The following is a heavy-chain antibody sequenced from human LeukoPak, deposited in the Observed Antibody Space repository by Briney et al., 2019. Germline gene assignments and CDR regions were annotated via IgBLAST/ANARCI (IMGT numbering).Heavy chain of an antibody. J-gene: IGHJ6*03. V-gene: IGHV4-39*07. CDR1: GGSISSRSYY. CDR2: IYHSGST. CDR3: AREGFGSPRGYYYYMDV. D-gene: IGHD1-26*01. Sequence: SETLSLTCTVAGGSISSRSYYWGWIRQSPGKGLEWIGEIYHSGSTNYNPSLKSRVTISVDKSKNQFSLKLSSVTAADTAVYYCAREGFGSPRGYYYYMDVWGKGTTVTISS.